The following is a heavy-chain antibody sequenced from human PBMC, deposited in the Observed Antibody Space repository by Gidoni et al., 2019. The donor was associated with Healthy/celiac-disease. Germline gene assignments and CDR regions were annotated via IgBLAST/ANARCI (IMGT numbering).Heavy chain of an antibody. Sequence: EVQLVESGGGLVKPGGSLRLSCAASGFTFSSYSMNWVRQAPGKGLEWVSSISSSSSYIYYADSVKGRFTISRDNAKNSLYLQMNSLRAEDTAVYYCARTYYYDSSGYPGYYYYMDVWGKGTTVTVSS. CDR3: ARTYYYDSSGYPGYYYYMDV. CDR2: ISSSSSYI. V-gene: IGHV3-21*01. D-gene: IGHD3-22*01. J-gene: IGHJ6*03. CDR1: GFTFSSYS.